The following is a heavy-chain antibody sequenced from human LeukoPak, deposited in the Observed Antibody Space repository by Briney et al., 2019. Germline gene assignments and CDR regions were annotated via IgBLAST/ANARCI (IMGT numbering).Heavy chain of an antibody. CDR1: GGSFSGYY. CDR2: TNHSGST. Sequence: SETLSLTCAVYGGSFSGYYWSWIRQPPGKGLEWIGETNHSGSTNYNPSLKSRVTISVDTSKNQFSLKLSSVTAADTAVYYCARGRYYYDSSGYYYGNRYYYYMDVWGKGTTVTVSS. J-gene: IGHJ6*03. V-gene: IGHV4-34*01. CDR3: ARGRYYYDSSGYYYGNRYYYYMDV. D-gene: IGHD3-22*01.